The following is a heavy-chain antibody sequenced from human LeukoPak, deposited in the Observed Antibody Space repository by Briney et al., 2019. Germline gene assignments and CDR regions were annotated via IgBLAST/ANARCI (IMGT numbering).Heavy chain of an antibody. CDR1: GFTFSNFW. CDR2: IEKDGSAE. V-gene: IGHV3-7*01. Sequence: GGSLRLSCAASGFTFSNFWMSWVRQAPGSGLEWVANIEKDGSAEYYVDSVKGRFTISRDNAKNSLYLQMNSPRAEDTAVYYCARRRGSDSLDYWGQGTLVTVSS. J-gene: IGHJ4*02. CDR3: ARRRGSDSLDY. D-gene: IGHD1-26*01.